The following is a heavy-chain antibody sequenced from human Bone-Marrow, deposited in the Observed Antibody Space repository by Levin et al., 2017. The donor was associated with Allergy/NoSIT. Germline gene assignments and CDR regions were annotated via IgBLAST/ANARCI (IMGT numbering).Heavy chain of an antibody. J-gene: IGHJ4*02. Sequence: ASVKVSCKTSGYTFSDHHIHWVRQAPGQGLEWMGWINPKTADTSNAQKFQGRFTMTWDTSTSTAYIEMSGLRSDDTAIYYCARVIPGLCSSNLCYSLDYWGQGTLVTVSS. V-gene: IGHV1-2*02. CDR2: INPKTADT. CDR1: GYTFSDHH. CDR3: ARVIPGLCSSNLCYSLDY. D-gene: IGHD2-21*02.